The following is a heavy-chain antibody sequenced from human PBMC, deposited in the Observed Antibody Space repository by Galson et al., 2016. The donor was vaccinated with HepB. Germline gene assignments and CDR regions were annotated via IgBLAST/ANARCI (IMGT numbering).Heavy chain of an antibody. V-gene: IGHV1-69*06. D-gene: IGHD1-14*01. CDR2: IIPMFGTP. J-gene: IGHJ4*02. Sequence: SVKVSCKASGATFSSYAISWVRQAPGQGLEWMGGIIPMFGTPTYARNFQGRVTITADKSTSTTYMDLRSLRSEDTAVYYCARGRWERGPPDGPWDSWGQGTLVTVSS. CDR3: ARGRWERGPPDGPWDS. CDR1: GATFSSYA.